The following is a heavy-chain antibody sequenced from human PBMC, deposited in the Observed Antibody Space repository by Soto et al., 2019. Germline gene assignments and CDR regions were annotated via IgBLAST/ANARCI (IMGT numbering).Heavy chain of an antibody. J-gene: IGHJ4*02. V-gene: IGHV3-72*01. Sequence: EVQLVESGGGLVQPGGSLRLSCAASGFIFSDHYMDWVRQAPGKGLEWVGRARNKVSSYTTAYAASVKGRFTISRDDSKNSLYLEMSSPKTEDTAVYFCARLMVTSFALWGQGTLVTVSS. CDR1: GFIFSDHY. CDR3: ARLMVTSFAL. D-gene: IGHD3-3*01. CDR2: ARNKVSSYTT.